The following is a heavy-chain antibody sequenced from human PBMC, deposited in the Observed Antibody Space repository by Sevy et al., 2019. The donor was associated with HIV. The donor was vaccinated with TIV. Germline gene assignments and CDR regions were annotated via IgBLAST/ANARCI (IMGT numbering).Heavy chain of an antibody. Sequence: SETLSLTCTVSGGSISSYYWSWIRQPPGKGLEWIGYIYYSGSTNYNPALKRRVTISVDTSKNQFSLKLSSVTAADTAVYYCAGGILGYCSGGSCFGFDYWGQGTLVTVSS. V-gene: IGHV4-59*01. CDR1: GGSISSYY. D-gene: IGHD2-15*01. J-gene: IGHJ4*02. CDR2: IYYSGST. CDR3: AGGILGYCSGGSCFGFDY.